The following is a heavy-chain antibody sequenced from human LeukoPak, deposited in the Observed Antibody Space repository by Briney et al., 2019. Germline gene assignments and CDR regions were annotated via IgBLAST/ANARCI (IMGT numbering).Heavy chain of an antibody. Sequence: GGSLRLSCAASGFTFSSYDMHWVRQATGKGLEWVSAIGTAGDTYYPGSVKGRFTISRENAKNSLYLQINSLRAGNTAVYYCAREMSDAFDIWGQGTMVTVSS. CDR1: GFTFSSYD. CDR3: AREMSDAFDI. V-gene: IGHV3-13*01. CDR2: IGTAGDT. J-gene: IGHJ3*02.